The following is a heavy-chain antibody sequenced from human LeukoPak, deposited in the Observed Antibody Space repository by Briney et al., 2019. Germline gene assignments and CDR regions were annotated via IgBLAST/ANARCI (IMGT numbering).Heavy chain of an antibody. V-gene: IGHV1-18*01. CDR3: AGGIAAAGPPLELDY. J-gene: IGHJ4*02. CDR2: ISAYNGNT. D-gene: IGHD6-13*01. Sequence: GASVKVSCKASGYTFTSYGISWVRQAPGQGLEWMGWISAYNGNTNYAQKLQGRVTMTTDTSTGTAYMELRSLRSDDTAVYYCAGGIAAAGPPLELDYWGQGTLVTVSS. CDR1: GYTFTSYG.